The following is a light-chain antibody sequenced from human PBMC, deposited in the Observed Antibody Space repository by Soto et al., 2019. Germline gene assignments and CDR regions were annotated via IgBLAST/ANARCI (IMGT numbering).Light chain of an antibody. J-gene: IGLJ1*01. CDR2: RNN. CDR3: AAWDDSLSGPV. V-gene: IGLV1-47*01. Sequence: QSVLTQPPSASGTPGQRVTISCSGSSSNIGSNYVYWYQQLPGTAPKLLIYRNNQRPLGVPDRFSGSKSGTSASLAISGLRSEDEADYYCAAWDDSLSGPVFGTGTKVT. CDR1: SSNIGSNY.